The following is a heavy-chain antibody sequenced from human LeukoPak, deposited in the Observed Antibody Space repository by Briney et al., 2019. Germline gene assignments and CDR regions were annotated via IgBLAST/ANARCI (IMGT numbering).Heavy chain of an antibody. CDR2: ISWNSGSI. D-gene: IGHD3-22*01. CDR1: GFTCDDYA. Sequence: GGSLRLSCAASGFTCDDYAMHWVRQAPGKGLEWVSGISWNSGSIGYADSVKGRFTISRDNAKNSLYLQMNSLRAEDMALYYCAKDNRYDSSGYYYWYFDLWGRGTLVTVSS. CDR3: AKDNRYDSSGYYYWYFDL. J-gene: IGHJ2*01. V-gene: IGHV3-9*03.